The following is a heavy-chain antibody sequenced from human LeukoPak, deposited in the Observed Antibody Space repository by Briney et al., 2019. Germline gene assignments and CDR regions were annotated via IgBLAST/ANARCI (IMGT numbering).Heavy chain of an antibody. J-gene: IGHJ3*02. V-gene: IGHV4-4*07. Sequence: PSETLSLTCTVSGGSMNKYYWNWIRQPAGKGLEWIGLIYSDGSTNFNTPLKSRVTMSIDTSKKEVSLKLNSVTAADTAIYYCAGPAVMSFDIWGRGTMVIVSS. CDR2: IYSDGST. CDR1: GGSMNKYY. D-gene: IGHD2-2*01. CDR3: AGPAVMSFDI.